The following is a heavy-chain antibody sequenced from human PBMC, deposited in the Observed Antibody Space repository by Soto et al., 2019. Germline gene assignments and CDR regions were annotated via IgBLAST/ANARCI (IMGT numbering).Heavy chain of an antibody. D-gene: IGHD2-15*01. V-gene: IGHV4-59*01. CDR3: ASGGRSYCSGGSCYDLFDY. J-gene: IGHJ4*02. CDR1: GGSISSYY. Sequence: SETLSLTCTVSGGSISSYYWSWIRQPPGKGLEWIGYIYYSGSTNYNPSLKSRVTISVDTSKNQFSLKLSSVTAADTAVYYCASGGRSYCSGGSCYDLFDYWGKGTLVTVS. CDR2: IYYSGST.